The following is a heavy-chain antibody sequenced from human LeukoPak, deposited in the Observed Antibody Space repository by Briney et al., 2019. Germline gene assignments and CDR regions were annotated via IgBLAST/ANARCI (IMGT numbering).Heavy chain of an antibody. Sequence: ESGGSLRLSCATSGFTSSGYGMHWVRQAPGKGLEWVTVIWSDGSNKYYADSVKGRFTISRDNSKNTLYLQMNSLRAEDTAVYYCVRGYYAGRGHHFEYWGQGTLVTVSS. D-gene: IGHD3-22*01. CDR2: IWSDGSNK. CDR3: VRGYYAGRGHHFEY. CDR1: GFTSSGYG. V-gene: IGHV3-33*01. J-gene: IGHJ4*02.